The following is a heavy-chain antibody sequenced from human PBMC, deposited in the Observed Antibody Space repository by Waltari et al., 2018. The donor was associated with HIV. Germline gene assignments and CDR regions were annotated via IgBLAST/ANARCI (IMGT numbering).Heavy chain of an antibody. CDR2: IYPGDSDT. CDR3: ARQESIVGGTGWHPFDY. J-gene: IGHJ4*02. V-gene: IGHV5-51*01. D-gene: IGHD1-26*01. Sequence: EYMGIIYPGDSDTRYSPSFQGQVTISADKSISTAYLQWSSLKASDTAMYYCARQESIVGGTGWHPFDYWGQGTLVTVSS.